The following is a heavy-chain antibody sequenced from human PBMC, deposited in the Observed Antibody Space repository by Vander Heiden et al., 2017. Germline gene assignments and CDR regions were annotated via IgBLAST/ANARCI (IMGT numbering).Heavy chain of an antibody. Sequence: QLVESGGGFVQPGGSLRLSCVAPGFIFSDHHMDWVRQAPGKGPEWVGRIRDKVNDYTTEYAASVKGRFTISRDDTSNSLFLRMDSLKTEDTAVYYCTRKSGSSLDDWGQGTLVTVSS. CDR3: TRKSGSSLDD. V-gene: IGHV3-72*01. J-gene: IGHJ4*02. D-gene: IGHD3-10*01. CDR2: IRDKVNDYTT. CDR1: GFIFSDHH.